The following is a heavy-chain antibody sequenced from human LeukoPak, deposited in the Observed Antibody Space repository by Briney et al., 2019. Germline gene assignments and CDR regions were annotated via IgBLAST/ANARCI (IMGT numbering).Heavy chain of an antibody. CDR2: ISSSSSTI. J-gene: IGHJ4*02. D-gene: IGHD4-17*01. V-gene: IGHV3-48*02. CDR1: GFTFSAYA. CDR3: ARDLPPNDYGDYFDY. Sequence: GGSLRLSCEASGFTFSAYAMTWVRQAPGKGLEWVSYISSSSSTIYYADSVKGRFTISRDNAKNSLYLQMNSLRDEDTAVYYCARDLPPNDYGDYFDYWGQGTLVTVSS.